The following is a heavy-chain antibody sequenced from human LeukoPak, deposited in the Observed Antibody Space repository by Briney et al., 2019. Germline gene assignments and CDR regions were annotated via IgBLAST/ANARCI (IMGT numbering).Heavy chain of an antibody. CDR1: GGSFSGYY. D-gene: IGHD6-6*01. Sequence: SETLSLTCAVYGGSFSGYYWTWIRQHPGKGLEWIGYIYYSGSTYYNPSLKSRVTISVDTSKNQFSLKLSSVTAADTAVYYCARDRAARFDYWGQGTLVTVSS. CDR3: ARDRAARFDY. CDR2: IYYSGST. J-gene: IGHJ4*02. V-gene: IGHV4-31*11.